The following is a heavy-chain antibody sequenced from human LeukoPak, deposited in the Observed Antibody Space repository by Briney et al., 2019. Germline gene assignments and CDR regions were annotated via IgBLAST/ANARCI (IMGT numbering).Heavy chain of an antibody. Sequence: ASVKVSCKASGDTFTGYYMHWVRQAPGQGLEWMGWINPNSGGTNYAQKFQGRVTMTRDTSISTAYMELSRLRSDDTAVYYCAREASFIAAEPYYYYGMDVWGQGTTVTVSS. V-gene: IGHV1-2*02. CDR1: GDTFTGYY. CDR3: AREASFIAAEPYYYYGMDV. CDR2: INPNSGGT. J-gene: IGHJ6*02. D-gene: IGHD6-6*01.